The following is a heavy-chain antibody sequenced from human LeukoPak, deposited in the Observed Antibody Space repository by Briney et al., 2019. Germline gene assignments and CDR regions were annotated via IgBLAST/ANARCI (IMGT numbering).Heavy chain of an antibody. V-gene: IGHV3-33*06. Sequence: GGSLRLSCAASGFTFSSFGMHWVRQAPGKGLEWVAVIWYDGSNKYYADSVKGRFTISRDNSKNTLSLQMNSLRAEATAVYYCAKDAAGSSSWANYWGQGALVTVSS. CDR2: IWYDGSNK. CDR3: AKDAAGSSSWANY. D-gene: IGHD6-13*01. J-gene: IGHJ4*02. CDR1: GFTFSSFG.